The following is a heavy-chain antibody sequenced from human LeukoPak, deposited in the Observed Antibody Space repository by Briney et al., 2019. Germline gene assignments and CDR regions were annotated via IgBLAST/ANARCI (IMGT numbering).Heavy chain of an antibody. V-gene: IGHV3-48*03. CDR2: ISSSGSTI. J-gene: IGHJ4*02. CDR3: ARNNWNDINCFDY. Sequence: PGGSLRLSCAASGFTFSSYAMNWVRQAPGKGLEWVSYISSSGSTIYYADSVKGRFTISRDNAKNSLYLQMNSLRAEDTAVYYCARNNWNDINCFDYWGQGTLVTVSS. D-gene: IGHD1-20*01. CDR1: GFTFSSYA.